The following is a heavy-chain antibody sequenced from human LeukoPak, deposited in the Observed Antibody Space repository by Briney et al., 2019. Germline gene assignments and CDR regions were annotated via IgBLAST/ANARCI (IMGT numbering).Heavy chain of an antibody. CDR3: ARDRRDGYNLHDY. V-gene: IGHV3-7*01. CDR1: GFTFSSYW. D-gene: IGHD5-24*01. J-gene: IGHJ4*02. CDR2: IKQDGSEK. Sequence: GGSLKLSCAASGFTFSSYWMSWVHQAPGKGLEWVANIKQDGSEKYYVDSVKGRFTISRDNAKNSLYLQMNSLRAEDTAVYYCARDRRDGYNLHDYWGQGTLVTVSS.